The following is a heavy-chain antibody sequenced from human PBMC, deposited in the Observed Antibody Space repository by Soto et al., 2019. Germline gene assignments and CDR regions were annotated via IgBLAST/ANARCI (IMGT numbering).Heavy chain of an antibody. CDR3: ARDASTTGTRGYYYYGMDV. J-gene: IGHJ6*02. CDR1: GGTFSSYA. D-gene: IGHD1-1*01. V-gene: IGHV1-69*01. CDR2: IIPIFGTA. Sequence: QVQLVQSGAEVKKPGSSVKVSCKASGGTFSSYAISWVRQAPGQGLEWMGGIIPIFGTANYAQKFQGRVTITADESTSTAYVELSSLRSEDTAVYYCARDASTTGTRGYYYYGMDVWGQGTKVTVSS.